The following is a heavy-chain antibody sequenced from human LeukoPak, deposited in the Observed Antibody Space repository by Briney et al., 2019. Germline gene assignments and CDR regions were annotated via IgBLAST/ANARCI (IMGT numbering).Heavy chain of an antibody. CDR2: INPSGGST. Sequence: ASVKVSCKASGYTFTSYYMHWVRQAPGQGLEWMGIINPSGGSTSYAQKFQGRVTMTTDTSTSTAYMELRSLRSDDTAVYYCARVFGYYDSSGYYDAYDAFDIWGQGTMVTVSS. J-gene: IGHJ3*02. V-gene: IGHV1-46*01. CDR3: ARVFGYYDSSGYYDAYDAFDI. D-gene: IGHD3-22*01. CDR1: GYTFTSYY.